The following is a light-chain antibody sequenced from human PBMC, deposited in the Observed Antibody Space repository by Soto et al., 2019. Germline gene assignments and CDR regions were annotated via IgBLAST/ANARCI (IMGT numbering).Light chain of an antibody. CDR3: QQRDNWPWT. V-gene: IGKV3-11*01. Sequence: DIVLAQSPCTLSFSTGDRATLSCRASRRVSSYLAWYQQKAGQAPRLLIYDASNRAAGTPARFSGSGSGTDFTLTTSSLEPEDFAVYYCQQRDNWPWTFGQGTKVDI. J-gene: IGKJ1*01. CDR1: RRVSSY. CDR2: DAS.